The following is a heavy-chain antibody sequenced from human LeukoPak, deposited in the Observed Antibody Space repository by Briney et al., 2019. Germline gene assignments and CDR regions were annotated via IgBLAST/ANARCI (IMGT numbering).Heavy chain of an antibody. J-gene: IGHJ4*02. CDR1: GFTFSSYG. CDR2: IRYDGGNK. D-gene: IGHD3-16*01. V-gene: IGHV3-30*02. Sequence: GGSLRLSCAASGFTFSSYGIHWVRQAPGKGLEWVAFIRYDGGNKYFADSVRGRFTISRDNSNNTLYLQMSSLRPEDTAVYYCARARGPYTTTSLFSFDYWGQGTLVTVSS. CDR3: ARARGPYTTTSLFSFDY.